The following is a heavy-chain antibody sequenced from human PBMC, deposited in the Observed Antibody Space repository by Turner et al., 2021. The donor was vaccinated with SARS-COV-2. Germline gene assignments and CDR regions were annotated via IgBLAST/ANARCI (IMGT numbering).Heavy chain of an antibody. CDR1: GYPFTSYS. Sequence: QVQLVPSGAEVEKPGGSVKASCKASGYPFTSYSMHRVRQAPGQGPEWMGRITPIGDSTSYAQKFQGRVTSTSDTCTSTVYMELSSLRSESAAVYYGALYSGYESWYGMDVWGQGTTVTVSS. CDR3: ALYSGYESWYGMDV. V-gene: IGHV1-46*01. D-gene: IGHD5-12*01. J-gene: IGHJ6*02. CDR2: ITPIGDST.